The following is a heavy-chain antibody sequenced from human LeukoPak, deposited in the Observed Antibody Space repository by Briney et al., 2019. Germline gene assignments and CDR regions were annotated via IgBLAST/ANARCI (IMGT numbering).Heavy chain of an antibody. CDR3: AVATGTPSGAFDI. D-gene: IGHD6-13*01. V-gene: IGHV4-30-4*01. CDR2: IYHSGST. Sequence: SQTLSLTCNVFGGSISNDNYYWSWIRQPPGKGLEWIGYIYHSGSTYYNPSLKSQVTISVDTSKNQFSLKLSSVTAADTAVYYCAVATGTPSGAFDIWGQGKMVTVSS. CDR1: GGSISNDNYY. J-gene: IGHJ3*02.